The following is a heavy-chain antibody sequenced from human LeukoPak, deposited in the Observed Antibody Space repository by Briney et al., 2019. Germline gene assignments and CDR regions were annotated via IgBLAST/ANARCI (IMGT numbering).Heavy chain of an antibody. J-gene: IGHJ5*02. CDR3: ARMTYDGSGPSPNWFDP. CDR1: GYSFTSYD. V-gene: IGHV1-8*01. CDR2: MNPNSGYT. D-gene: IGHD3-22*01. Sequence: VASVKVSCKASGYSFTSYDINWVRQATGQGLEWMGWMNPNSGYTGYAQRFQGRITMTRNTSISTVYMELSSLRFEDTAIYYCARMTYDGSGPSPNWFDPWGQGTLVTVSS.